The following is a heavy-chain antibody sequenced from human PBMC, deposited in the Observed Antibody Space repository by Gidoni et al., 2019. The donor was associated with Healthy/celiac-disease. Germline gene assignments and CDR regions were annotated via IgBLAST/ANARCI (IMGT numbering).Heavy chain of an antibody. CDR2: IFSNDEK. D-gene: IGHD1-26*01. J-gene: IGHJ6*03. CDR1: GFSLSNARMG. Sequence: QVTLKESGPVLVKPTETLTLTCTVSGFSLSNARMGVSWIRQPPGKALEWLAHIFSNDEKSYSTSLKSRLTISKDTSKSQVVLTMTNMDPVDTATYSCARTSGSYSGYYYYYMDVWGKGTTVTVSS. CDR3: ARTSGSYSGYYYYYMDV. V-gene: IGHV2-26*01.